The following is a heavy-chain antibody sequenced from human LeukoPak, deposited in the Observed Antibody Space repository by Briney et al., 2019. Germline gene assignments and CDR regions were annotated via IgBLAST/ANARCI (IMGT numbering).Heavy chain of an antibody. V-gene: IGHV3-7*03. Sequence: QPGGSLRLSCVASGFTFSSRDWMTWVRQAPGKGLEWVANIKQDGSEKNYVDSVKGRFTISRDNAKNSVDLQMNSLRVEDTAVYYCARRAGAYSHPYDYWGQGTLVTVSS. CDR1: GFTFSSRDW. CDR2: IKQDGSEK. J-gene: IGHJ4*02. CDR3: ARRAGAYSHPYDY. D-gene: IGHD4/OR15-4a*01.